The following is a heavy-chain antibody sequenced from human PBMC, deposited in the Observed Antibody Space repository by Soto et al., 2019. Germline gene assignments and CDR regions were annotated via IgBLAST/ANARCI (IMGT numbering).Heavy chain of an antibody. Sequence: QVQLVQSGAEVKKPGSSVKVSCKASGGTFSSYAISWVRQAPGQGLEWMGGIIPIFGTANYAQKFQCRVTITADESTSTAYMELSSLRSEDTAVYYCARGYSYGPNSYYYGMDVWGQGTTVTVSS. D-gene: IGHD5-18*01. CDR2: IIPIFGTA. J-gene: IGHJ6*02. CDR1: GGTFSSYA. CDR3: ARGYSYGPNSYYYGMDV. V-gene: IGHV1-69*12.